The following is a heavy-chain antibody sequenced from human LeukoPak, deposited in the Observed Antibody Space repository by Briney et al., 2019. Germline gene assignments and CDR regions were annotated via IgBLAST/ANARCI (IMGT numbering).Heavy chain of an antibody. CDR1: GDSISSPNW. D-gene: IGHD5-18*01. J-gene: IGHJ4*02. CDR2: IYHSGSA. CDR3: ARVVDTAPYYFDY. V-gene: IGHV4-4*02. Sequence: SETLSLSCAVSGDSISSPNWWSWVRQPPGKGLQWIGEIYHSGSASYNPSLKSRVTIAVDMSRNQFSLKLTSVIAADTAVYYCARVVDTAPYYFDYWARESWSPSPQ.